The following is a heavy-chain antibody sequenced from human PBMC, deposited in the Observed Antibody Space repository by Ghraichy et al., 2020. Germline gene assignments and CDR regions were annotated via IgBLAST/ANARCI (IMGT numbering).Heavy chain of an antibody. CDR3: AKDMITFGGVIVYYYYYGMDV. CDR1: GFTFSSYA. J-gene: IGHJ6*02. CDR2: ISGSGGST. V-gene: IGHV3-23*01. D-gene: IGHD3-16*02. Sequence: GSLRLSCAASGFTFSSYAMSWVRQAPGKGLEWVSAISGSGGSTYYADSVKGRFTISRDNSKNTLYLQMNSLRAEDTAVYYCAKDMITFGGVIVYYYYYGMDVWGQGTTVTVSS.